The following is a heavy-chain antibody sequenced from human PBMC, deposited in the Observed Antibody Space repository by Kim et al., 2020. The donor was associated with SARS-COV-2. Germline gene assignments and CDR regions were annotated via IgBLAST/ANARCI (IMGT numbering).Heavy chain of an antibody. CDR2: INPNSGGT. CDR1: GYTFTGYY. J-gene: IGHJ4*02. Sequence: ASVKVSCNASGYTFTGYYMHWVRQAPGQGLEWMGRINPNSGGTNYAQKFQGRVTMTRDTSISTAYMELSRLRSDDTAVYYCARGGPLGGITMVREWGQGTLVTVSS. CDR3: ARGGPLGGITMVRE. D-gene: IGHD3-10*01. V-gene: IGHV1-2*06.